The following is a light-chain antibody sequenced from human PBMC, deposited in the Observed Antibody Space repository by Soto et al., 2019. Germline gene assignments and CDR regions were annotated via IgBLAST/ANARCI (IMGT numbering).Light chain of an antibody. CDR1: QSLLHSNGYSY. CDR2: LAY. CDR3: MQALQTPPYT. Sequence: IVMTQSPLSLPVTPGESASISCRSSQSLLHSNGYSYLDWYLQKPGQSPQLLISLAYYRVSGVPDRFRVSVSGTDFTLKISRVEADDVGLYYCMQALQTPPYTFGQGTKLEI. V-gene: IGKV2-28*01. J-gene: IGKJ2*01.